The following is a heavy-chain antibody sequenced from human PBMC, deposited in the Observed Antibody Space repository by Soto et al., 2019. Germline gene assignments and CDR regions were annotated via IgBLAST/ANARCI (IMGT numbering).Heavy chain of an antibody. CDR2: IYPGDSDT. J-gene: IGHJ6*02. Sequence: AGESLKISCKGSGYSFTSNWIGWVRQMPGKGLEWMGIIYPGDSDTRYSPSFQGQVTISADKSINTAYLQWSSLKASDTAMYYCARHSGSYHYYYYGMDVWGQGTTVTVSS. CDR3: ARHSGSYHYYYYGMDV. CDR1: GYSFTSNW. V-gene: IGHV5-51*01. D-gene: IGHD1-26*01.